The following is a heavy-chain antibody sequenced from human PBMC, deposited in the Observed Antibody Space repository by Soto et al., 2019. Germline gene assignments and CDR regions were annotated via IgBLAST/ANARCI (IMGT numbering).Heavy chain of an antibody. D-gene: IGHD3-9*01. CDR2: IYTDDST. V-gene: IGHV3-53*01. J-gene: IGHJ2*01. CDR3: KEEDGIRDSLPVSAFLLNRSSDL. Sequence: KGLEWLSVIYTDDSTYYADSVKGRFTISRDNSKSTLYLQMNSLRADDTAVFFFKEEDGIRDSLPVSAFLLNRSSDL.